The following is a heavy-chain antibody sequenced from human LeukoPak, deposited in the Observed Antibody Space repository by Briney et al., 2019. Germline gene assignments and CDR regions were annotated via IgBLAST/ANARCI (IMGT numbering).Heavy chain of an antibody. CDR2: ISAYNGNT. V-gene: IGHV1-18*01. J-gene: IGHJ4*02. Sequence: GAPVKVSCKASGYTFTSYGISWVRQAPGQGLEWMGWISAYNGNTNYAQKLQGRVTMTTDTSTSTAYMELRSLRSDDTAVYYCARDMTPGAAAAGIADYWGQGTLVTVSS. CDR1: GYTFTSYG. CDR3: ARDMTPGAAAAGIADY. D-gene: IGHD6-13*01.